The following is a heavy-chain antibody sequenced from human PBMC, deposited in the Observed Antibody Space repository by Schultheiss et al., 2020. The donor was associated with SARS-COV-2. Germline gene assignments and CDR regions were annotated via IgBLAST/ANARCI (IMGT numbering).Heavy chain of an antibody. Sequence: ASVKVSCKASGYTFTSYGISWVRQAPGQGLEWMGWMNPNSGNAGYAQKFLGRVTMTRNTAISTAYMVLTSLTSADTAVYYCARSEYGVSSAFDMWGQGTMVTVSS. V-gene: IGHV1-8*02. CDR1: GYTFTSYG. CDR2: MNPNSGNA. J-gene: IGHJ3*02. D-gene: IGHD6-6*01. CDR3: ARSEYGVSSAFDM.